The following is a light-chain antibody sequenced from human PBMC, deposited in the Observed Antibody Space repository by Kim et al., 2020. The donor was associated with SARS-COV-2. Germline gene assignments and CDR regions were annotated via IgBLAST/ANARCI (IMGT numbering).Light chain of an antibody. CDR3: QQVKSYPLT. CDR1: QGISSA. CDR2: AAS. J-gene: IGKJ4*01. Sequence: GDRVTITCRASQGISSALDWYQQKPGKAPKLLIYAASTLQSGVPSRFSGSGSGTEFTLTISSLQPEDFATYYCQQVKSYPLTFGGGTKVDIK. V-gene: IGKV1-9*01.